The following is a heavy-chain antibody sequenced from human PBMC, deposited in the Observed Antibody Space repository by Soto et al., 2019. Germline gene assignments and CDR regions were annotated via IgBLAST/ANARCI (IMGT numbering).Heavy chain of an antibody. CDR1: GFTFSRYA. CDR3: AKDGKMRTKVWFPEGYGMDV. Sequence: GGSLRLSCAASGFTFSRYAMNWVRQAPGRGLQWISGISVSGDNTSYVESVRGRFTVYRDNSKNTLYLQMNNLRAEDTALYYCAKDGKMRTKVWFPEGYGMDVWGQGTTVTVSS. V-gene: IGHV3-23*01. D-gene: IGHD3-10*01. J-gene: IGHJ6*02. CDR2: ISVSGDNT.